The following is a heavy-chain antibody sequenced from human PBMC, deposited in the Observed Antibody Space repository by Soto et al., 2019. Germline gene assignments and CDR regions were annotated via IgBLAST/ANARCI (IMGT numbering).Heavy chain of an antibody. V-gene: IGHV4-34*01. D-gene: IGHD5-12*01. J-gene: IGHJ3*02. Sequence: SETLSLTCAVYGGSFSGYYWSWIRQPPGKGLEWIGEINHSGSTNDSPSLKSRVTISVDTSKNQFSLKLSSVTAADTAVYYCARVKRGYNDHDLEPPDAFDIWGQGTMVTVSS. CDR2: INHSGST. CDR1: GGSFSGYY. CDR3: ARVKRGYNDHDLEPPDAFDI.